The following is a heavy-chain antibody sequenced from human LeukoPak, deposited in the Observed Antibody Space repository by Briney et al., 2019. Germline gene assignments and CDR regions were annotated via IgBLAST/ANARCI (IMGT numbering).Heavy chain of an antibody. CDR3: ATPYCSSLSCLDVFNV. J-gene: IGHJ3*01. V-gene: IGHV4-31*11. CDR1: GVSVSDGRYY. CDR2: KYYSGSA. Sequence: SQTLSLTCDVSGVSVSDGRYYWTWIRQLPGRGLEWIGYKYYSGSAKYNPSLKSRLTISIDTPENQFSLHLSSVTAADTAMYYCATPYCSSLSCLDVFNVWGQGRMVTVSS. D-gene: IGHD2-2*01.